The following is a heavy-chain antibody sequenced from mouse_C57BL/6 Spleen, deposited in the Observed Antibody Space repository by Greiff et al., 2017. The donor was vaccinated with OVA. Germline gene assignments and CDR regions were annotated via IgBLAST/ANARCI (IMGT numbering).Heavy chain of an antibody. J-gene: IGHJ2*01. V-gene: IGHV1-50*01. CDR2: IDPSDSYT. CDR3: ASTPYY. CDR1: GYTFTSYW. Sequence: VQLQQPGAELVKPGASVKLSCKASGYTFTSYWMQWVKQRPGQGLEWIGEIDPSDSYTNYNQKFKGKATLTVDTSSSTAYMQLSSLTSEDSAVYYCASTPYYWGQGTTLTVSS.